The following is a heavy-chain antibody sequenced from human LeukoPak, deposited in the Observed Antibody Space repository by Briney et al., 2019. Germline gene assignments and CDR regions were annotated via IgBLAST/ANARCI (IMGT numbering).Heavy chain of an antibody. J-gene: IGHJ4*02. CDR3: AKDMAAYYYASGNIDY. CDR1: GFTFSSYS. V-gene: IGHV3-43D*03. Sequence: GGSLRLSCAGSGFTFSSYSMHWVRQAPGKGLEWVSLISWDGGGTYYADTVKGRFTISRDNSKNSLYLQMNSLRAEDTALYYCAKDMAAYYYASGNIDYWGQGTLVTVSS. D-gene: IGHD3-10*01. CDR2: ISWDGGGT.